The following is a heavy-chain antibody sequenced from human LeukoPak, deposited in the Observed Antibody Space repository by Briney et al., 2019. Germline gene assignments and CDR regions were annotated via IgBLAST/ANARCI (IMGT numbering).Heavy chain of an antibody. D-gene: IGHD6-6*01. V-gene: IGHV4-59*11. J-gene: IGHJ2*01. CDR2: IYYSGST. Sequence: SETLSLTCTVSGDSISSHYWSWIRQPPGKGLEWIGYIYYSGSTNYNPSLKSRVTISVDTSKNQFSLKLSSVTAADTAVYYCARGPPPLIAARPSWYFDLWGRGTLVTVSS. CDR1: GDSISSHY. CDR3: ARGPPPLIAARPSWYFDL.